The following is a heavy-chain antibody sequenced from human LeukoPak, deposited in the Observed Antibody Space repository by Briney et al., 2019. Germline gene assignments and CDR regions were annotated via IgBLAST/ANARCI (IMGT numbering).Heavy chain of an antibody. CDR1: GFTFNIYW. CDR3: GRDLNGDLDY. CDR2: IGTDGSST. D-gene: IGHD4-17*01. Sequence: GGSLRLSCAASGFTFNIYWMHWVRQAPGKGLVWVSRIGTDGSSTAYADSVKGRFTVSRDNAKNTLYLQLSSLRPEDTAVCYCGRDLNGDLDYWGQGTLVTVSS. J-gene: IGHJ4*02. V-gene: IGHV3-74*01.